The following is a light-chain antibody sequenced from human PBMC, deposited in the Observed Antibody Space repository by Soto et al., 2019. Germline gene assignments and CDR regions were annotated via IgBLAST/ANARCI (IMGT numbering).Light chain of an antibody. CDR2: AAS. V-gene: IGKV1-39*01. CDR1: QSISSY. J-gene: IGKJ5*01. Sequence: DIQMTQSPSSLSASVGDRVTITCRASQSISSYLNWYQQKPGKAPKLLIYAASSLQSGVPSRFSGSGSGTDFTLTISSLQPEDSATYYCQQSYGTPITFGQGTRLEIK. CDR3: QQSYGTPIT.